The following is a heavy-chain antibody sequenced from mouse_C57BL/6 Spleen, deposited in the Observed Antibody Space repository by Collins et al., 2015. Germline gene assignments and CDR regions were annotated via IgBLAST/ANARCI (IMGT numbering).Heavy chain of an antibody. CDR1: GYSITSDYA. V-gene: IGHV3-2*02. Sequence: DVQLQESGPGLVKPSQSLSLTCTVTGYSITSDYAWNWIRQFPGNKLEWMGYISYSGSTSYNPSLKSRISITRDTSKNQFFLQLNSVTTEDTATYYCARGGMMDYWGQGTSVTVSS. CDR2: ISYSGST. J-gene: IGHJ4*01. CDR3: ARGGMMDY.